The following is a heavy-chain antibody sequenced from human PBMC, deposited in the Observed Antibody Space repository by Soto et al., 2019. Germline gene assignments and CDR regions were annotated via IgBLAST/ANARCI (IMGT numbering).Heavy chain of an antibody. CDR3: AKKRVTGHLERDFDS. D-gene: IGHD1-1*01. CDR1: GFTFSSYA. CDR2: ISGGGTYT. J-gene: IGHJ4*02. V-gene: IGHV3-23*01. Sequence: EVQLLESGGGLVQPGGSLRLSCAASGFTFSSYAMSWVRQAPGTGLEWVSAISGGGTYTDYADSVKGRFTISRDNSKSTRYLQMNSLRAEDTAVYYCAKKRVTGHLERDFDSWGQGTLVTVSS.